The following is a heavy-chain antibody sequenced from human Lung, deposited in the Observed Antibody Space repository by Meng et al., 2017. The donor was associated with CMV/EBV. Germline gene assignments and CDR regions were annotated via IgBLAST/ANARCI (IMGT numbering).Heavy chain of an antibody. CDR1: GYSFTGGYS. V-gene: IGHV1-2*02. CDR3: ARGPTVTRFDY. J-gene: IGHJ4*02. CDR2: INTKRGGP. Sequence: ASAKVSCKGSGYSFTGGYSMHWVRQAPGQGLEWMGWINTKRGGPNYGEKFQGRVTMTRDTSISTVYMEVSRLRPDDTAVYYCARGPTVTRFDYWGQGPLVTVSS. D-gene: IGHD4-11*01.